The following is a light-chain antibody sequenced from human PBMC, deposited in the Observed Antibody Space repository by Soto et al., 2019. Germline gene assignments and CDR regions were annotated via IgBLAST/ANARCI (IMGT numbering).Light chain of an antibody. V-gene: IGKV3-20*01. CDR3: LQYGISGS. J-gene: IGKJ1*01. CDR2: GAS. CDR1: QSVNSN. Sequence: ETVLTQSPGTLSLSPGERATLYCRASQSVNSNLAWYQQKPGQAPRPLIYGASTRATGIPASFIGNGSGTEFTLTASSRLEPEDFAVYYSLQYGISGSLGQRTKV.